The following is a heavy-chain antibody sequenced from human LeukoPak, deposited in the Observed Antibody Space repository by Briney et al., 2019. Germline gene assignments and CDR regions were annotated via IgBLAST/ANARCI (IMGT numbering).Heavy chain of an antibody. V-gene: IGHV3-7*02. D-gene: IGHD3-3*01. CDR3: ARHRPRWSLDV. Sequence: GGSLRLSCAASGFTFSSYWMSWVRQAPGKGLQWVANIKQDGSDKYYVDSVKGRFTISRDNAKNSLFLQTNSLRAEDTAVYFCARHRPRWSLDVWGQGTTVTVSS. CDR2: IKQDGSDK. CDR1: GFTFSSYW. J-gene: IGHJ6*02.